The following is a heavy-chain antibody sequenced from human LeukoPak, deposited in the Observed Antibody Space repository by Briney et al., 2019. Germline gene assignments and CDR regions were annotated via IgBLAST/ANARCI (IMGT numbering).Heavy chain of an antibody. J-gene: IGHJ6*02. CDR3: ATPAVMTAWYYYGMDV. CDR1: GGSISSSSYY. D-gene: IGHD2-21*01. CDR2: IYYSGST. Sequence: SETLSLTCTVSGGSISSSSYYWGWIRQPPGKGLEWIGSIYYSGSTYYNPSLKSRVTISVDTSKNQFSLKLSSVTAADTAVYYCATPAVMTAWYYYGMDVWGQGTTVTVSS. V-gene: IGHV4-39*07.